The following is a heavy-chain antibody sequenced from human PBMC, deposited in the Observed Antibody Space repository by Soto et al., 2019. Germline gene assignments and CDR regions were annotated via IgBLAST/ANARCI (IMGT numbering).Heavy chain of an antibody. CDR3: ARGGKMTTVTTSAGSVAGRFSP. CDR1: GGSFSGYY. Sequence: SETLSLTCAVYGGSFSGYYWSWIRQPPGKGLEWIGEINHSGSTNYNPSLKSRVTISVDTSKNQFSLKLSSVTAADTAVYYCARGGKMTTVTTSAGSVAGRFSPWGQGTLVTVS. J-gene: IGHJ4*02. V-gene: IGHV4-34*01. D-gene: IGHD4-17*01. CDR2: INHSGST.